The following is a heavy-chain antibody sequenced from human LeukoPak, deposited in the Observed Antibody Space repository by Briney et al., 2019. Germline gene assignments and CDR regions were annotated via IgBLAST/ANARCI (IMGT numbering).Heavy chain of an antibody. CDR1: GFTFGDYY. CDR3: AIGNYRALY. V-gene: IGHV3-11*01. Sequence: GGSLRLSCAASGFTFGDYYMTWIRQAPGQGLEWVSYISSSGSNRYYADSVKGRFTISRDNAQNSLYLQMNSLRAEDTAVYYCAIGNYRALYWGQGTLVTVSS. J-gene: IGHJ4*02. CDR2: ISSSGSNR. D-gene: IGHD1-7*01.